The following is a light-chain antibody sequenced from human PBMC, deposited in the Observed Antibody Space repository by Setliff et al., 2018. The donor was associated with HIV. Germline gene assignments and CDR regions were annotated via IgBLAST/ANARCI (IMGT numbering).Light chain of an antibody. V-gene: IGLV2-14*01. CDR3: SSYTSSSPLYV. Sequence: QSALAQPASVSGSPGQSITISCTGTSSDVGGYNYVSWYQQHPGKAPKLMIYEVSTRPSGVSDRFSGSKSGNTASLTISGLQTEDEADYFCSSYTSSSPLYVFGTGTKGTVL. CDR2: EVS. J-gene: IGLJ1*01. CDR1: SSDVGGYNY.